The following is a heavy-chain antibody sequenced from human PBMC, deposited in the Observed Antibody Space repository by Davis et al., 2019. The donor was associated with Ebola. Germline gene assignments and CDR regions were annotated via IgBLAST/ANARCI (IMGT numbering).Heavy chain of an antibody. CDR2: IYHSGST. CDR1: GGSISSSNW. D-gene: IGHD1-7*01. J-gene: IGHJ6*02. V-gene: IGHV4-4*02. CDR3: ARRTTYYYYYGMDV. Sequence: SETLSLTCAVSGGSISSSNWWSWLRPPPGKGLEWTGEIYHSGSTYYNPSLKSRVTISVDKSKNQFSLKLSSVTAADTAVYYCARRTTYYYYYGMDVWGQGTTVTVSS.